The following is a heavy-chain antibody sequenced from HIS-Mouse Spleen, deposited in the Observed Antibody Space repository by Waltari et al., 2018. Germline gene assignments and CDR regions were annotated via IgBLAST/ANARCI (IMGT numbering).Heavy chain of an antibody. CDR3: AREIPYSSSWYDWYFDL. J-gene: IGHJ2*01. CDR2: LYYSGST. Sequence: QLQLQESGPGLVKPSETLSLTCTVSGCSLSRRHYSWGWIRQPPGKGLGWIGSLYYSGSTYYNPSLKSRVTISVDTSKNQFSLKLSSVTAADTAVYYCAREIPYSSSWYDWYFDLWGRGTLVTVSS. D-gene: IGHD6-13*01. V-gene: IGHV4-39*07. CDR1: GCSLSRRHYS.